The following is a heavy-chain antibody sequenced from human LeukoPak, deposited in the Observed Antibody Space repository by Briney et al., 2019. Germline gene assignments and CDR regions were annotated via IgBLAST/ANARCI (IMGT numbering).Heavy chain of an antibody. J-gene: IGHJ4*02. CDR3: ARGSPYDFWSGYYYYYFDY. CDR2: MNPNSGNT. Sequence: ASVQVSCKASGYTFTSYDINWVRQATGQGLEWMGWMNPNSGNTGYAQKFQGRVTMTRNTSISTAYMELSSLRYEDTAVYYCARGSPYDFWSGYYYYYFDYWGQGTLVIVSS. V-gene: IGHV1-8*01. D-gene: IGHD3-3*01. CDR1: GYTFTSYD.